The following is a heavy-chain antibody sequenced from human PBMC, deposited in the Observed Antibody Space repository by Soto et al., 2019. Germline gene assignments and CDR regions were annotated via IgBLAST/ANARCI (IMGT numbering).Heavy chain of an antibody. D-gene: IGHD3-10*01. CDR1: GGSISSYY. J-gene: IGHJ5*02. V-gene: IGHV4-59*08. Sequence: QVQLQESGPGLVKPSETLSLTCTVSGGSISSYYWSWIRQPPGKGLEWIGYIYYSGSTNYNPSLKSRVTLSVETSKNQFSLKLSSVTAADTAVYYCARQGMVRGAGSVYNWFDPWGQGTLVTVSS. CDR3: ARQGMVRGAGSVYNWFDP. CDR2: IYYSGST.